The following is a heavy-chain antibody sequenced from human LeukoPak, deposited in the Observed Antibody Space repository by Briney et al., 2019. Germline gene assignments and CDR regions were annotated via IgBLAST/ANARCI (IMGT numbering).Heavy chain of an antibody. CDR3: ARGDGSGNYYYGMDV. CDR1: GGSISSGGYS. D-gene: IGHD3-10*01. V-gene: IGHV4-30-2*01. J-gene: IGHJ6*02. Sequence: SETLSLACAVSGGSISSGGYSWSWIRQPPRKGLEWIVYIYHSGSTYYNPSLKSRVTISVDRSKNQFSLKLSSVTAADTAVYYCARGDGSGNYYYGMDVWGQGTTVTVSS. CDR2: IYHSGST.